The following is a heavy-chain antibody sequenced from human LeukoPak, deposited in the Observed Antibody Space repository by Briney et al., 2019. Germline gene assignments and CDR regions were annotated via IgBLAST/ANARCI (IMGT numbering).Heavy chain of an antibody. J-gene: IGHJ4*02. CDR1: GFTFSSYS. D-gene: IGHD6-19*01. CDR3: ARDVAVAGNFDY. Sequence: GGSLRLSCAASGFTFSSYSMNWVRQAPGKGLEWVSSISSSSSYIYYADSVKGRFTISRDNAKNSLYLQMNSRRAEDTAVYYCARDVAVAGNFDYWGQGTLVTVSS. V-gene: IGHV3-21*01. CDR2: ISSSSSYI.